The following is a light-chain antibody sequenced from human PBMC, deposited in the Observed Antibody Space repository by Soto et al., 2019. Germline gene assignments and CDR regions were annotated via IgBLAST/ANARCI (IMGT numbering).Light chain of an antibody. CDR3: QQRRNWPPIT. J-gene: IGKJ5*01. CDR1: QSVSSF. CDR2: NAS. V-gene: IGKV3-11*01. Sequence: EIVLTQSPAPLSLSPGERATLSCRASQSVSSFLAWYQQKPGQAPRLLIYNASNRATGIPARFSGSGSGTDFTLTISSLEPEDFAIYYCQQRRNWPPITFGQGTRLE.